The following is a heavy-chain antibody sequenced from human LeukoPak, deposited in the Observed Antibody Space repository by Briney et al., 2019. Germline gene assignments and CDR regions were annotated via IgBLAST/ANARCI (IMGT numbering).Heavy chain of an antibody. J-gene: IGHJ6*02. V-gene: IGHV1-69*13. Sequence: VASVKVSCKASGGTFSSYAISWVRQAPGQGLEWMGGIIPIFGTANYAQKFQGRVTITADESTSTAYMELSSLRSEDTAVYYCARVATANLDYYYGMDVWGQGTTVTVSS. CDR1: GGTFSSYA. D-gene: IGHD5-12*01. CDR2: IIPIFGTA. CDR3: ARVATANLDYYYGMDV.